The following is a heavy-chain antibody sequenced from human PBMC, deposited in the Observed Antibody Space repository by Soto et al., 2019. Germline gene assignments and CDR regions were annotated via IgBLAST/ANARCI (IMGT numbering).Heavy chain of an antibody. D-gene: IGHD2-21*02. CDR1: EGTFSSYG. CDR3: ARDSVVTAKCLDP. V-gene: IGHV1-69*01. J-gene: IGHJ5*02. CDR2: IIPIYETV. Sequence: QVSLVQPGAEVKKAGSSVKVSCKASEGTFSSYGISWVRQAPGQGLEWMGGIIPIYETVTYAQRFQGRLTISADESTSTAYMELSSLRPDDTAVYYCARDSVVTAKCLDPWGQGTLVTVSS.